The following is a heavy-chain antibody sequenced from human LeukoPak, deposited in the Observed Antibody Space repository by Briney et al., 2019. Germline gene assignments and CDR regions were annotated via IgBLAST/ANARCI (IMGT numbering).Heavy chain of an antibody. CDR2: INPNSGGT. CDR3: ARGGGRGDPFDY. D-gene: IGHD2-21*02. J-gene: IGHJ4*02. V-gene: IGHV1-2*02. Sequence: ASVKVSCKASGYTFTGYYMHWVRQAPGQGLEWMGWINPNSGGTNYAQKFQGRVTMTRDTSISTAYMELSSLRSEDTAVYYCARGGGRGDPFDYWGQGTLVTVSS. CDR1: GYTFTGYY.